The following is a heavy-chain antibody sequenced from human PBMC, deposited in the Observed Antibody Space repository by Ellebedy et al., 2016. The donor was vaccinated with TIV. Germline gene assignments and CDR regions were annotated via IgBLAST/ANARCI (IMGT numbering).Heavy chain of an antibody. J-gene: IGHJ5*02. CDR3: ARELHIVGDP. CDR2: INQDGSDK. CDR1: GCTFSTRW. Sequence: GESLKISXATSGCTFSTRWMSWVRQAPGKGLEWVANINQDGSDKNYVDSVKGRFTISRDNSKNTLYLQINSLRPEDTAMYYCARELHIVGDPWGQGTLVTVSS. D-gene: IGHD2-21*01. V-gene: IGHV3-7*01.